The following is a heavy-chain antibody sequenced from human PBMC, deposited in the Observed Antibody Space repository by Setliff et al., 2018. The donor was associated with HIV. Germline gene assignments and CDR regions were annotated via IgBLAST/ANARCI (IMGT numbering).Heavy chain of an antibody. J-gene: IGHJ6*02. D-gene: IGHD1-26*01. CDR1: GGSISSGTYY. CDR3: ARGYSGYVGFTSMGV. CDR2: IYTSGST. V-gene: IGHV4-61*02. Sequence: PSETLSLTCTVSGGSISSGTYYWSWIRQPAGKGLEWIGRIYTSGSTNYNPSLKTRVTLAVDTSKNQFSLRLSAVTAADTAVYYCARGYSGYVGFTSMGVWGQGTTVTVSS.